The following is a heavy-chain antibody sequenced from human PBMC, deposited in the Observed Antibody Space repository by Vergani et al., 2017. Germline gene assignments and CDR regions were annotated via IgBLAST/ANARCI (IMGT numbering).Heavy chain of an antibody. D-gene: IGHD3-10*01. Sequence: QVQLVESGGGVVQPGGSLRLSCVASGLSVSNSGMHWVRQTPGKGLEWVAFIQYDGSDIFYADFVEGRFTISRDNSKNSLYLQMRSLRFDDTAVYYCATEESANRIRGWLDHWGQGALVTVSS. V-gene: IGHV3-30*02. CDR2: IQYDGSDI. J-gene: IGHJ4*02. CDR3: ATEESANRIRGWLDH. CDR1: GLSVSNSG.